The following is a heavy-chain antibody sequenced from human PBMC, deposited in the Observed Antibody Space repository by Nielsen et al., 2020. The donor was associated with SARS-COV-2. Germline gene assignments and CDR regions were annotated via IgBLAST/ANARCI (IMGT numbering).Heavy chain of an antibody. J-gene: IGHJ6*02. Sequence: GESLKISCAASGFDFGGYGMHWVRQAPGKGLEWVAFMSHDANNKYYADSVKGRFTISRDYSKDTLYLQMNSLRAEDTAVYYCAKGTVPQQLESFRLFYGMDVWGQGTTVTVSS. CDR2: MSHDANNK. V-gene: IGHV3-30*18. CDR1: GFDFGGYG. D-gene: IGHD6-13*01. CDR3: AKGTVPQQLESFRLFYGMDV.